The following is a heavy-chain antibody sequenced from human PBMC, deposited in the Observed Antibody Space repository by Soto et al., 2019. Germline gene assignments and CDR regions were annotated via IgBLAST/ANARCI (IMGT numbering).Heavy chain of an antibody. D-gene: IGHD2-8*01. J-gene: IGHJ5*02. CDR2: IYHTGDT. V-gene: IGHV4-38-2*02. Sequence: LSLTCVVSSYSISSGFFWAWIRQPPGKGLEWVGSIYHTGDTHYNPSLRSQVSMSVDTSKNHFSLRLTYLTAADTAVYFCARDTNSLDLWGQGILVTVSS. CDR1: SYSISSGFF. CDR3: ARDTNSLDL.